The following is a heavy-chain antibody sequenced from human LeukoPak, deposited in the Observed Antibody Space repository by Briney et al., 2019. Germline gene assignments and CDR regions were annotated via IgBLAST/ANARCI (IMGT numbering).Heavy chain of an antibody. Sequence: GGSLRLSCAASGFTFSSYSMNWVRQAPGKGLEWVSSISSSSSYIYYADSVKGRFTISRDNAKNSLYLQMNSLRAEDTAVYYCARQTRGHQPGSVDYWGQGTLVTVSS. CDR2: ISSSSSYI. V-gene: IGHV3-21*01. J-gene: IGHJ4*02. D-gene: IGHD1-14*01. CDR1: GFTFSSYS. CDR3: ARQTRGHQPGSVDY.